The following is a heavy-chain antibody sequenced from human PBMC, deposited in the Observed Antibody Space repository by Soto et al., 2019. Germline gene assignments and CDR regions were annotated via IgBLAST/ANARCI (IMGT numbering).Heavy chain of an antibody. Sequence: PGGSLRLSCAASGFTFSSYAMSWVRQAPGKGLEWVSGISGSGGTTYYADSAKGRFTINPDTSKNQFSLQLNSVTPEDTAVYYCARGSFQPVRGVIITGPRFDPWGQGTLVTVSS. V-gene: IGHV3-23*01. CDR1: GFTFSSYA. D-gene: IGHD3-10*01. J-gene: IGHJ5*02. CDR2: ISGSGGTT. CDR3: ARGSFQPVRGVIITGPRFDP.